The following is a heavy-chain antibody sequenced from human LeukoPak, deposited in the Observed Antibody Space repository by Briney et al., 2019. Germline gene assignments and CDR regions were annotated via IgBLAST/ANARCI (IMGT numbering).Heavy chain of an antibody. CDR3: ARDLEPYYYDSSGYLDAFDI. CDR2: INHSGST. V-gene: IGHV4-34*01. D-gene: IGHD3-22*01. J-gene: IGHJ3*02. CDR1: GGSFSGYY. Sequence: SETLSLTCAVYGGSFSGYYWSWIRQPPGKGLEWIGEINHSGSTNYNPSLKSRVTISVDTSKNQFSLKLSSVTAADTAVYYCARDLEPYYYDSSGYLDAFDIWGQGTMVTVSS.